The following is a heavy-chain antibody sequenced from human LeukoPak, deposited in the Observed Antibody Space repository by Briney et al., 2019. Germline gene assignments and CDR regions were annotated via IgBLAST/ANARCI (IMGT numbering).Heavy chain of an antibody. CDR1: GFTFSNAW. CDR3: TTAGSIAVRSSSKFDY. CDR2: IQSKTDGGTS. Sequence: GGSLRLSYVASGFTFSNAWMSWVRQAPGKGLEWVGRIQSKTDGGTSDYAAPVKGRFTISRDDSKTTLYLQMNSLKTEDTAVYYCTTAGSIAVRSSSKFDYWGQGTLVTVSS. V-gene: IGHV3-15*01. J-gene: IGHJ4*02. D-gene: IGHD6-6*01.